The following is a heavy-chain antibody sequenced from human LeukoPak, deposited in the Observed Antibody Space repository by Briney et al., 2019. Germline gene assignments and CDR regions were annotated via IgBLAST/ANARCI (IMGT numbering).Heavy chain of an antibody. D-gene: IGHD2-21*01. CDR3: ARDFVSYWYFDL. Sequence: ASETLSLTCTVSGGSISRGDYYWSWIRQPPGKGLEWIGYIYYSGSTYYNPSLKSRVTISVDTSKNQFSLKLSSVTAADTAVYYCARDFVSYWYFDLWGRGTLVTVSS. CDR2: IYYSGST. CDR1: GGSISRGDYY. V-gene: IGHV4-30-4*01. J-gene: IGHJ2*01.